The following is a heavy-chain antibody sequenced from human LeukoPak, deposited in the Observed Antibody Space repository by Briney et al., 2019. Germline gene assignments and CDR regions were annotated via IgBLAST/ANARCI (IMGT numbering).Heavy chain of an antibody. J-gene: IGHJ4*02. CDR1: GYSFTNYW. CDR2: IYPDDSES. CDR3: ARSRDSSGYYYLM. Sequence: GESLKISCEASGYSFTNYWIGWVRQMPGKGLEWMGIIYPDDSESKYSPSFQGQVTISADKSISAAYLQWSSLKASDTAMYYCARSRDSSGYYYLMWGQGTLVTVSS. D-gene: IGHD3-22*01. V-gene: IGHV5-51*01.